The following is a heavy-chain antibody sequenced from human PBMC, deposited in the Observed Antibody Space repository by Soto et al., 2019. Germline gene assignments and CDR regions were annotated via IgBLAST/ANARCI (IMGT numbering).Heavy chain of an antibody. J-gene: IGHJ4*02. Sequence: QLQLQESGPGLVKPSETLSLTCTVSGGSIRRSSYYWGWFRQPPGKGLAWIGSSYYSGSPYYNPSPKSRVTISGDTSKDQFARKLSSVTAADTAVYYCARLGESSPSYFDYWGQGTRVTVSA. D-gene: IGHD2-15*01. CDR3: ARLGESSPSYFDY. CDR1: GGSIRRSSYY. CDR2: SYYSGSP. V-gene: IGHV4-39*01.